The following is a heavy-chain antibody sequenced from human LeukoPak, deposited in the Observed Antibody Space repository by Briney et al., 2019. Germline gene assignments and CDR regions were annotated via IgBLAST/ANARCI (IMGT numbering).Heavy chain of an antibody. CDR2: IRYDGSNK. V-gene: IGHV3-30*02. CDR3: ARESESYDSSGSTFKY. J-gene: IGHJ4*02. Sequence: GGSLRLSCAASGFTFSSYGMHWIRQAPGRGLEWVTFIRYDGSNKYYADSVKGRFTISRDNSKNTLYLQMNSLRAEDTAVFYCARESESYDSSGSTFKYWGQGTLVTVSS. D-gene: IGHD3-22*01. CDR1: GFTFSSYG.